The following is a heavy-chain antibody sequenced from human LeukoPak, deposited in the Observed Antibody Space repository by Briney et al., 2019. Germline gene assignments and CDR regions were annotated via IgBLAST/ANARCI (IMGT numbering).Heavy chain of an antibody. CDR2: KKQDGSEK. J-gene: IGHJ4*02. Sequence: PGGSLRLSCAASGFTFSSYWMSWVRQAPGKGLEWVANKKQDGSEKYYVDSVKGRFTISRDNAKNSLYLQMNSLRAEDTAVYYCARKRIFETTPRSVYYFDYWGQGTLVTVSS. CDR3: ARKRIFETTPRSVYYFDY. CDR1: GFTFSSYW. D-gene: IGHD1-1*01. V-gene: IGHV3-7*01.